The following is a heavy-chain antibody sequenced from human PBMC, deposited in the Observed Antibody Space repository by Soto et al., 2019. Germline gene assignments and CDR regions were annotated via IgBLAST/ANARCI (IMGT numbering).Heavy chain of an antibody. D-gene: IGHD6-19*01. CDR1: RFTFSSYA. Sequence: PGGSLRLSCAASRFTFSSYAMSWVRQAPGKGLEWVSTISGSGVSTYYADSVKGRFTISRDNSRNTLYLQMNSLRAEDTAVYYCAKDRREVVAGTDYWGQGTLVTVSS. J-gene: IGHJ4*02. CDR3: AKDRREVVAGTDY. CDR2: ISGSGVST. V-gene: IGHV3-23*01.